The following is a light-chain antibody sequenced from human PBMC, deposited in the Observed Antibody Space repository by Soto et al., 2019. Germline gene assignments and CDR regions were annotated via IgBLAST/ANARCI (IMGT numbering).Light chain of an antibody. J-gene: IGLJ1*01. Sequence: QSVLTQPASVSGSPGQSITISCTGTSSDVVGYNYVSWYQHHPGKAPKLMIFDVSNRPSGVSNRFSGSKSGNTASLTISGLQPEDEADSYCSSYTTSNTRQIVFGTGTKVTVL. CDR1: SSDVVGYNY. V-gene: IGLV2-14*03. CDR2: DVS. CDR3: SSYTTSNTRQIV.